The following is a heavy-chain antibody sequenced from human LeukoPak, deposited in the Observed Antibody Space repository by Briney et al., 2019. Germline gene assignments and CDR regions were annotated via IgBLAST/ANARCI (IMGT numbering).Heavy chain of an antibody. CDR1: GFTFNNYW. V-gene: IGHV3-74*01. CDR2: INSDGSST. D-gene: IGHD5-24*01. J-gene: IGHJ4*02. Sequence: PGGSLRLSCAASGFTFNNYWIHWVRQAPGKGLVWVSRINSDGSSTGYADSVKGRFTISRDNAKNTLYLQMTSLRAEDTAVYYCARSREGYNFVGENDWGQGTLVTVSS. CDR3: ARSREGYNFVGEND.